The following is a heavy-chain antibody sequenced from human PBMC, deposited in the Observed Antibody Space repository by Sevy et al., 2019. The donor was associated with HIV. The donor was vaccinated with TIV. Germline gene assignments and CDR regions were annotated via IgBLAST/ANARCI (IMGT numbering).Heavy chain of an antibody. CDR1: GYNFTSYY. V-gene: IGHV1-46*01. J-gene: IGHJ4*02. CDR2: ITPSGDTT. D-gene: IGHD3-16*01. CDR3: TRVRSFGFEY. Sequence: ASVKVSCKAAGYNFTSYYIHWVRQAPGQGLEWMGIITPSGDTTTYSQKFQGRVTMTSDASTSTVYMELSSRRYDDTAVYYCTRVRSFGFEYWGQGTLVTVSS.